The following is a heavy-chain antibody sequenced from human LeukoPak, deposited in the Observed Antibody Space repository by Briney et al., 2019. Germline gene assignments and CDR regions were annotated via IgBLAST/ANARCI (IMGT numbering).Heavy chain of an antibody. CDR2: ISGSGGST. D-gene: IGHD2-21*02. CDR1: GFTFSSYA. Sequence: GGSLRLSCAASGFTFSSYAMSWVRQAPGKGLEWVSAISGSGGSTYYADSVKGRFTISRDNSKNTLYLQMNSLRAEDTAVYYCAKPPSVVVTAIAYFDYWGQGTPVTVSS. CDR3: AKPPSVVVTAIAYFDY. J-gene: IGHJ4*02. V-gene: IGHV3-23*01.